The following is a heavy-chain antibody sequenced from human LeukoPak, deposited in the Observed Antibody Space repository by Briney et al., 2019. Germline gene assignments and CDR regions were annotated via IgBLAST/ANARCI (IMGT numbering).Heavy chain of an antibody. CDR3: AKVLHKRNYDSSVYYGY. CDR2: ISSSSSTI. J-gene: IGHJ4*02. CDR1: GFTFSSYS. D-gene: IGHD3-22*01. V-gene: IGHV3-48*01. Sequence: GGSLRLSCAASGFTFSSYSMNWVRQAPGKGREWVSYISSSSSTIYYADSVKGRFTISRDNAKNSLYLQMNSLRAEDTAVYYCAKVLHKRNYDSSVYYGYWGQGTLITVSS.